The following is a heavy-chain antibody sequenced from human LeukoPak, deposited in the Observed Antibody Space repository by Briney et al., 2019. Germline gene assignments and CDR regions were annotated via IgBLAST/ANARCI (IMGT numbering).Heavy chain of an antibody. V-gene: IGHV1-18*01. D-gene: IGHD2-2*01. J-gene: IGHJ4*02. CDR2: ISAYNGNT. CDR3: ARETLFPYCSSTSCPSDY. Sequence: GASVKVSCKASGYTFTSYGISWVRQAPGQRLEWMGWISAYNGNTNYAQKLQGRVTMTTDTSTSTAYMELRSLRSDDTAVYYCARETLFPYCSSTSCPSDYWGQGTLVTVSS. CDR1: GYTFTSYG.